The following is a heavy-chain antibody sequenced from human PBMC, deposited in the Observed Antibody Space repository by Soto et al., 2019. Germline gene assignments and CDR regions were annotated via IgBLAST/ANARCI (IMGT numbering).Heavy chain of an antibody. D-gene: IGHD5-12*01. CDR1: GFTFNTYP. Sequence: GGSLRLSCAASGFTFNTYPMHWVHRAPGKGLEWVALILSDGSNTYYADSVKGRFTISRDNSKNTLYLQMNSLGAEDTAVYYCARARWLPLFGDYWGQGTLVTVSS. CDR2: ILSDGSNT. V-gene: IGHV3-30-3*01. J-gene: IGHJ4*02. CDR3: ARARWLPLFGDY.